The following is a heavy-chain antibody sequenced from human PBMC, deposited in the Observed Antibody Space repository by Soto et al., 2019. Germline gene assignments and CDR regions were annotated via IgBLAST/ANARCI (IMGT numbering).Heavy chain of an antibody. CDR1: GFTFSSYA. Sequence: EVQLVESGGGFVQPGGSLRLSCAASGFTFSSYAVHWVRQPTGKGLEWVSVIGSAGDTYYPGSVKGRFTISRENAKNSLYLQMNSLRAEDTAVYYCARGYLGSFDYWGQGTLVTVSS. CDR3: ARGYLGSFDY. D-gene: IGHD7-27*01. V-gene: IGHV3-13*01. J-gene: IGHJ4*02. CDR2: IGSAGDT.